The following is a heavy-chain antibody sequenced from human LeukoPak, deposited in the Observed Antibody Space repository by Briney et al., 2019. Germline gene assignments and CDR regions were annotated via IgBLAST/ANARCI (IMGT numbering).Heavy chain of an antibody. D-gene: IGHD3-10*01. CDR3: ARIYYGSGNYLNYFDY. J-gene: IGHJ4*02. CDR1: GYSISSGHY. Sequence: PSETLSLTCSVSGYSISSGHYWGWIRQPPGKGLECIGSIYHSGSTYYNPSLKSRVTISVDTSKNQFSLKLSSVTAADTAVYYCARIYYGSGNYLNYFDYWGQGTLVTVSS. CDR2: IYHSGST. V-gene: IGHV4-38-2*02.